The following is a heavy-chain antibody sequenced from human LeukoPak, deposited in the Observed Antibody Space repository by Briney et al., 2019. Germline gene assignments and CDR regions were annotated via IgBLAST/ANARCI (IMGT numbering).Heavy chain of an antibody. Sequence: GGSLRLSCAASGFSLSSTYMSWVRQAPGKGLEWVSLIYTRGSKFYSDTAMGGLTISRDNSKNTLFLQMNRLRAEDCAVYYCTRDRAGTQSWVESVLWRQEPLVTVSS. CDR1: GFSLSSTY. CDR3: TRDRAGTQSWVESVL. CDR2: IYTRGSK. V-gene: IGHV3-66*01. D-gene: IGHD3-10*01. J-gene: IGHJ4*02.